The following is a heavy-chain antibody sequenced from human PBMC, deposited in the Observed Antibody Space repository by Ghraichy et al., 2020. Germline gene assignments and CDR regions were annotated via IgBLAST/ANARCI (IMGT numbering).Heavy chain of an antibody. Sequence: GESLRLSCAASGFTFSSYAMSWVRQAPGKGLEWVSAISGSGGSTYYADSVKGRFTISRDNSKNTLYLQMNSLRAEDTAVYYCAKGEDYYDSSPVDYWGQGTLVTVSS. J-gene: IGHJ4*02. CDR2: ISGSGGST. D-gene: IGHD3-22*01. CDR3: AKGEDYYDSSPVDY. V-gene: IGHV3-23*01. CDR1: GFTFSSYA.